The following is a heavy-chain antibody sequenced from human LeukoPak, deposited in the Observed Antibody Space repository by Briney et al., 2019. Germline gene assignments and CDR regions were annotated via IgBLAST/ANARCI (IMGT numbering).Heavy chain of an antibody. CDR3: ARDYSTRDFYNCHGMDV. J-gene: IGHJ6*02. V-gene: IGHV1-3*01. Sequence: GASVKVSCKASGYTFTSYALHWVRQAPGQRLECMGWINAGNGNTKYSQKFQGRVTITRDTSAITAYMELGSLRSEDTAVYFCARDYSTRDFYNCHGMDVWGQGTTVTVSS. CDR1: GYTFTSYA. D-gene: IGHD2-21*01. CDR2: INAGNGNT.